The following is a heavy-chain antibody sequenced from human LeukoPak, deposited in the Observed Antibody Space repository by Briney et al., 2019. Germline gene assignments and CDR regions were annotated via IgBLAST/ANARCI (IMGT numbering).Heavy chain of an antibody. V-gene: IGHV3-30*02. D-gene: IGHD6-19*01. CDR2: IQYDGSNK. Sequence: PGGSLRLSCAASGFTFSNYGIHWVRQAPGKGLEWVASIQYDGSNKYYADSVKGRFTISRDNSKNILYLQMNSLRTEDTAVYYCARDQSSVAGTTYNWFDPWGQGTLVTVSS. CDR1: GFTFSNYG. CDR3: ARDQSSVAGTTYNWFDP. J-gene: IGHJ5*02.